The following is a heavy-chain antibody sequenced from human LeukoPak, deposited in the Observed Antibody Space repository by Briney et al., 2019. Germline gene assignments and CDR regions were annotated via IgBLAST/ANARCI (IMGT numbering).Heavy chain of an antibody. J-gene: IGHJ5*02. Sequence: ASVKVSCKASGYTFTGYYMHWVRQAPGQGLEWMGWINPNSGGTNYAQKFQGRVTMTRDTSISTAYMELSRLRSDDTAVYYSARVVVPVSINWFDPWGQGTLVTVSS. CDR2: INPNSGGT. V-gene: IGHV1-2*02. CDR3: ARVVVPVSINWFDP. CDR1: GYTFTGYY. D-gene: IGHD2-2*01.